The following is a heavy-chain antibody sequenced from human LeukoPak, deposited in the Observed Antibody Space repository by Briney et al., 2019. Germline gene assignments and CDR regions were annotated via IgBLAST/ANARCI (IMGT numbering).Heavy chain of an antibody. CDR2: IYYSGST. CDR3: ARGASASYMDV. CDR1: GGSISSYY. Sequence: SETLSLTCTVSGGSISSYYWSWIRQPPGKGLEWIGYIYYSGSTNYNPSLKSRVTISVDTSKNQFSLKLSSVTAADTAVYYCARGASASYMDVWGKGTTVTISS. D-gene: IGHD6-25*01. J-gene: IGHJ6*03. V-gene: IGHV4-59*01.